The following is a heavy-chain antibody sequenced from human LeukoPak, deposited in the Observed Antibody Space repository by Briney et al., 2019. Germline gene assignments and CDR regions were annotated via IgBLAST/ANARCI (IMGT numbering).Heavy chain of an antibody. CDR1: GGSFSGYY. V-gene: IGHV4-34*01. Sequence: SETLSLTCAVYGGSFSGYYWSWIRQPPGKGLEWIGEINHSGSTNYNPSLKSRVTISVDTSKNQFSLKLSSVTAADTAVYYCARGYGHFGYWGQGTLVTVSS. CDR2: INHSGST. CDR3: ARGYGHFGY. J-gene: IGHJ4*02. D-gene: IGHD4-17*01.